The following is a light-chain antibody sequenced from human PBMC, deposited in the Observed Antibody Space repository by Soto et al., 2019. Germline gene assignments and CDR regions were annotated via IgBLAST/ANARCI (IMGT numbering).Light chain of an antibody. CDR2: LNSDGSH. Sequence: QPVLTQSPSASASLGASVKLTCTLSSGHSSYAIAWHQQQPEKGPRYLMKLNSDGSHSKGDGIPDRFPGSSSGAERYLTISSLQSEDETDYYCQTWDTGIRVVFGGGTKLTVL. CDR3: QTWDTGIRVV. CDR1: SGHSSYA. V-gene: IGLV4-69*01. J-gene: IGLJ2*01.